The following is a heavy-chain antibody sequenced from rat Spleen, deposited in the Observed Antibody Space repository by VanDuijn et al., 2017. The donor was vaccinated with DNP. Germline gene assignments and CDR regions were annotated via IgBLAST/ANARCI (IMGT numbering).Heavy chain of an antibody. D-gene: IGHD3-8*01. Sequence: EVKLVESGGGPVQPGRSLKLSCVASGFTFSDYAMAWVRQTPKKGLEWVATIIYDGSTTYYRDSVKGRFSISRENAKSTLYLQVNSLRSEDTATYYCTSNPHIRTAAPFDYWGQGVMVTVSS. V-gene: IGHV5-7*01. CDR3: TSNPHIRTAAPFDY. CDR1: GFTFSDYA. J-gene: IGHJ2*01. CDR2: IIYDGSTT.